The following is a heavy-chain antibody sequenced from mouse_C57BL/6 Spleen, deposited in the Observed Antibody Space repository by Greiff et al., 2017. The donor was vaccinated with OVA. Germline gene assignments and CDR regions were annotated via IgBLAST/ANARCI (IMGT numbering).Heavy chain of an antibody. CDR1: GYTFTSYW. CDR3: AREGSGYGDYFDY. CDR2: IDPSDSET. D-gene: IGHD3-2*02. Sequence: QVQLQQPGAELVRPGSSVKLSCKASGYTFTSYWMHWVKQRPIQGLEWIGNIDPSDSETHYNQKFKDKATLTVDKSSSTAYMQLSSLTSEDSAVYYCAREGSGYGDYFDYWGQGTTLTVSS. J-gene: IGHJ2*01. V-gene: IGHV1-52*01.